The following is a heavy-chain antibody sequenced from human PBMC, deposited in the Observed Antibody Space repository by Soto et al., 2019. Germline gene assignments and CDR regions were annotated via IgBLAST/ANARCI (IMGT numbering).Heavy chain of an antibody. J-gene: IGHJ3*02. CDR3: ARIGYCSGGSCYFNGAFDI. CDR2: IIPIFGTA. CDR1: GGTFSSYA. V-gene: IGHV1-69*13. D-gene: IGHD2-15*01. Sequence: GASVKVSCKASGGTFSSYAISWVRQAPGQGLEWMGGIIPIFGTANYAQKFQGRVTITADESTSTAYMELSSLRSEDTAVYYCARIGYCSGGSCYFNGAFDIWGQGTMVTVSS.